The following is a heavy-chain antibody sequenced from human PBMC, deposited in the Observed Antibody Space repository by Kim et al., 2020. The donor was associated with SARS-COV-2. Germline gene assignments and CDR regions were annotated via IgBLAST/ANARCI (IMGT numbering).Heavy chain of an antibody. Sequence: VKGRFTISRDNSKTTLYLQMNSLRAEDTAVYYCARGGYDFWSGYYTTSDYWGQGTLVTVSS. CDR3: ARGGYDFWSGYYTTSDY. V-gene: IGHV3-30*01. D-gene: IGHD3-3*01. J-gene: IGHJ4*02.